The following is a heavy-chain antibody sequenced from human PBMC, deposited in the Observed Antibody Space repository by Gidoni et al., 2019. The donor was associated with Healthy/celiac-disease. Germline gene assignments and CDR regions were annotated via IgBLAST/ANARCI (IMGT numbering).Heavy chain of an antibody. CDR1: GFTFSSYG. CDR2: IWYDGSNK. Sequence: QVQLVESGEGVVQPGSSMRLSCAASGFTFSSYGMHWVRQAPGKGLEWVAVIWYDGSNKYYADSVKGRFTIARDNSKNTLYLQMNSLRAEDTAVYYCASGGQLTQGGGFDYWGQGTLVTVSS. CDR3: ASGGQLTQGGGFDY. D-gene: IGHD6-6*01. J-gene: IGHJ4*02. V-gene: IGHV3-33*01.